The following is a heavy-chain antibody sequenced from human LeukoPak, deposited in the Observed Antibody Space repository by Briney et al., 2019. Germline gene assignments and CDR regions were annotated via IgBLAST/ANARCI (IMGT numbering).Heavy chain of an antibody. V-gene: IGHV3-11*01. CDR3: AKADTAMGPFDY. J-gene: IGHJ4*02. CDR1: GFTFSDNY. Sequence: GGSLRLSCAASGFTFSDNYMSWIRQAPGKGLEWVSYISSSGSIYYADSVKGRFTISRDNAKNSLYLQMNSLRAEDTALYYCAKADTAMGPFDYWGQGTLVTVSS. CDR2: ISSSGSI. D-gene: IGHD5-18*01.